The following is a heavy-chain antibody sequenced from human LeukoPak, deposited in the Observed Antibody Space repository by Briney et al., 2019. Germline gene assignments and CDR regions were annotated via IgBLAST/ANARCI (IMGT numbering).Heavy chain of an antibody. V-gene: IGHV4-39*07. CDR2: IYYSGST. D-gene: IGHD3-9*01. CDR3: ARGRKNILTGYYHYYYMDV. CDR1: GGSISSSSYY. J-gene: IGHJ6*03. Sequence: SETLSLTCTVSGGSISSSSYYWGWIRQPPGKGLEWIGSIYYSGSTYYNPSLKSRVTISVDTSKNQFSLKLSSVTAADTAVYYCARGRKNILTGYYHYYYMDVWGKGTTVTVSS.